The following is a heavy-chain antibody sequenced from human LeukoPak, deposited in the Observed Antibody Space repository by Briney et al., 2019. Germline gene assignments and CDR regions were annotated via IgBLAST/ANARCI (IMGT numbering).Heavy chain of an antibody. Sequence: ASVKVSCKASGYTFTSYGISWVRQAPGQGLEWMGWISAYNGNTNYAQKLQGRVTMTTDTSTSTAYTELRSLRSDDTAVYYCARDRSSGWYEYYYYYGMDVWGKGTTVTVSS. CDR3: ARDRSSGWYEYYYYYGMDV. CDR2: ISAYNGNT. CDR1: GYTFTSYG. D-gene: IGHD6-19*01. J-gene: IGHJ6*04. V-gene: IGHV1-18*04.